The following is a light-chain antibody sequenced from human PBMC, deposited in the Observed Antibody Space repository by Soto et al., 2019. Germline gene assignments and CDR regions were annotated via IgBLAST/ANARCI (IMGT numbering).Light chain of an antibody. V-gene: IGKV1-9*01. J-gene: IGKJ5*01. CDR2: AAY. CDR1: QDVSDY. CDR3: QYLNRSHTII. Sequence: DIQLTQSPSFLSASVGDRVTITCRASQDVSDYLAWYQHAPGKAPNLLIYAAYNLQSGVPSRFSGSGSGTKFSLTISTLRPEDFSTYYCQYLNRSHTIIFGQGTRLDVK.